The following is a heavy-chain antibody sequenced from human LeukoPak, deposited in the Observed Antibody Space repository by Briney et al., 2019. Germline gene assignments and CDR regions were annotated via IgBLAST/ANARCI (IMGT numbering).Heavy chain of an antibody. Sequence: PGGSLRLSCAASGFTFSSYWMSWVRQAPGKGLEWVSAISGSGGSTYYADSVKGRFTISRDNSKNTLYLQMNSLRAEDTAVYYCAKDFWSGYYSPGNWFDPWGQGTLVTVSS. CDR2: ISGSGGST. D-gene: IGHD3-3*01. CDR1: GFTFSSYW. CDR3: AKDFWSGYYSPGNWFDP. V-gene: IGHV3-23*01. J-gene: IGHJ5*02.